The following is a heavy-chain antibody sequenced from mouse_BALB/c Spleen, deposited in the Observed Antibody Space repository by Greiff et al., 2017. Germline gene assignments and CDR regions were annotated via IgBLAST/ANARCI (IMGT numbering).Heavy chain of an antibody. J-gene: IGHJ2*01. CDR2: INPSNGGT. CDR1: GYTFTSYY. D-gene: IGHD2-4*01. CDR3: TRIYYDYGDYFDY. V-gene: IGHV1S81*02. Sequence: QVQLQQSGAELVKPGASVKLSCKASGYTFTSYYMYWVKQRPGQGLEWIGEINPSNGGTNFNEKFKSKATLTVDKSSSTAYMQLSSLTSEDSAVYYCTRIYYDYGDYFDYWGQGTTLTVSS.